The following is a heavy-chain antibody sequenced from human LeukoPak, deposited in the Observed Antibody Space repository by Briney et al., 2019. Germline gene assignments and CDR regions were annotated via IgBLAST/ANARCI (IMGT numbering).Heavy chain of an antibody. D-gene: IGHD3-3*01. J-gene: IGHJ2*01. Sequence: SQTLSLTCAISGDSVSSNSAAWNWIRQSPSRGLEWLGRTYYRSKWYNDYAVSVKSRITINPDTSKNQFSLQLSSVTPEDTAVYYCARNAGYYDFWSGFLWYFDLWGRGTLVTVSS. CDR3: ARNAGYYDFWSGFLWYFDL. CDR1: GDSVSSNSAA. CDR2: TYYRSKWYN. V-gene: IGHV6-1*01.